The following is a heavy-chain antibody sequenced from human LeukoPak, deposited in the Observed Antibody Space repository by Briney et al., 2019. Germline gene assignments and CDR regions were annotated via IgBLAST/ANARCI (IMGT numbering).Heavy chain of an antibody. D-gene: IGHD3-3*01. CDR2: ISVSGGSP. CDR1: VFTFSIYA. V-gene: IGHV3-23*01. J-gene: IGHJ5*02. Sequence: RGSLRLSCAASVFTFSIYAMMCVRQAPGKGLYWVSTISVSGGSPNYADSVKGRFTISRDNSKNTLFLQMNSLRAEDTALYYCAKGLREYDFWSGYATWGQGTLVTVSS. CDR3: AKGLREYDFWSGYAT.